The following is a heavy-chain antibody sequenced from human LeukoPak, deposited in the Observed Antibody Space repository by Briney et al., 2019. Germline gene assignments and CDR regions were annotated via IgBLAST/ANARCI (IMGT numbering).Heavy chain of an antibody. J-gene: IGHJ4*02. CDR2: ISAYNGNT. V-gene: IGHV1-18*01. Sequence: ASVKVSCKASGYTFTSYGISWVRQAPGQGLEWMGWISAYNGNTNYAQKLQGRVTMTTDTSTSTAYMELRSLRSDDTAVYYCASNLDTAMPTGYWGQGTLVTVSS. CDR1: GYTFTSYG. CDR3: ASNLDTAMPTGY. D-gene: IGHD5-18*01.